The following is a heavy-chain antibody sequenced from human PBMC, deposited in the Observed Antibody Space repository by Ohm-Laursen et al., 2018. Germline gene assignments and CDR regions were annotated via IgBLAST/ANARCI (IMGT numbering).Heavy chain of an antibody. CDR1: GFTFSPYW. Sequence: SLRLSCAASGFTFSPYWMHWVRHGPGKGPVWLSRINGDASTTTYADSVKARFTISRDNAKNTLYLQMNSLNAQDTAIYYFVSDLLGTTNYWGQGTLVTVSS. CDR2: INGDASTT. J-gene: IGHJ4*02. D-gene: IGHD1-26*01. CDR3: VSDLLGTTNY. V-gene: IGHV3-74*01.